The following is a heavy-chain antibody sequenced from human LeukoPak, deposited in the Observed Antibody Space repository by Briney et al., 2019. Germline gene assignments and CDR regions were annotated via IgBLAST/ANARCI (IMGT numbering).Heavy chain of an antibody. CDR1: GFTFSSYA. D-gene: IGHD4-11*01. V-gene: IGHV3-23*01. CDR3: AKGAGVTTTGDYYYYYGMDV. Sequence: GGSLRLSCAASGFTFSSYAMSWVRQAPGKGLEWVSAISGSGGSTYYADSVKGRFTISRDNSKNTLYLQMNSLRAEDTAVYHCAKGAGVTTTGDYYYYYGMDVWGQGTTVTVSS. J-gene: IGHJ6*02. CDR2: ISGSGGST.